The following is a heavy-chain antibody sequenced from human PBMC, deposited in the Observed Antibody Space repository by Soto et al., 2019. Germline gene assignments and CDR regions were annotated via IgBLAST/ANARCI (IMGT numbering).Heavy chain of an antibody. J-gene: IGHJ4*02. V-gene: IGHV1-18*01. CDR2: ISAYNGNT. CDR3: ARAEYSSSWSDS. Sequence: QVPLVQSGAEVKKPGASVKVSCKASGYTFTNYGISWVRQAPGQGLEWMGWISAYNGNTNYAQKVQGRLTMTTDTSTTTAYMELRSLRSDDTAVYYCARAEYSSSWSDSWGQGTLVTISS. D-gene: IGHD6-13*01. CDR1: GYTFTNYG.